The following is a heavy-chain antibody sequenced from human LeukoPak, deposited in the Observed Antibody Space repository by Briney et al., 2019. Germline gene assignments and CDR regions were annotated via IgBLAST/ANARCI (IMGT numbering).Heavy chain of an antibody. J-gene: IGHJ6*03. CDR2: INPSGGDA. V-gene: IGHV1-2*02. Sequence: AAGKVSCKAAGYAFTGYYMHWVRQGPGQGLGWMGCINPSGGDAHYAQEVQGTGTMTRDPSLSPAYMELSSLRSDDTAVYYRARGVAGVYFYYYPDVWGKATTVTVSS. D-gene: IGHD1-14*01. CDR3: ARGVAGVYFYYYPDV. CDR1: GYAFTGYY.